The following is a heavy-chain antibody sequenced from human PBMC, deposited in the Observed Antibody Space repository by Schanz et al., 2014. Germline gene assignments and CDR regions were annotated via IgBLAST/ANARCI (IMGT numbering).Heavy chain of an antibody. V-gene: IGHV3-11*01. CDR3: AKGRFGELSDFDI. CDR1: GFSFSDYY. J-gene: IGHJ3*02. CDR2: ITYNGGTI. D-gene: IGHD3-10*01. Sequence: QVHLLESGGGLVEPGGSLRLSCAASGFSFSDYYMSWIRQAPGKGLEWISYITYNGGTIYYADSVRGRFTMSRDNSKNTVHLQMSSLRVEDTAVYYCAKGRFGELSDFDICGQGTMDTVSS.